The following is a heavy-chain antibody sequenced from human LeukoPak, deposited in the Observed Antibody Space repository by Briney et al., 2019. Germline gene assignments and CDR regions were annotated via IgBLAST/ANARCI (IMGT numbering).Heavy chain of an antibody. CDR3: ARDPGTDAFDI. Sequence: GGSLRLSCAASGFTLSAYWMSWVRQAPGKGLEWVANIKQDGSEKYYVDSVGGRFTISRDNAKNSLYLQMNSLRAEDTAAYYCARDPGTDAFDIWGQGTMVTVSS. J-gene: IGHJ3*02. V-gene: IGHV3-7*05. CDR1: GFTLSAYW. CDR2: IKQDGSEK. D-gene: IGHD1-1*01.